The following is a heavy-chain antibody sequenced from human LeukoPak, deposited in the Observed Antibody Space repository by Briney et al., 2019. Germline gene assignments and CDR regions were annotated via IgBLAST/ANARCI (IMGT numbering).Heavy chain of an antibody. D-gene: IGHD6-19*01. J-gene: IGHJ3*02. V-gene: IGHV3-30*18. CDR2: ISYDGSNK. Sequence: GVSLRLSCAASGFTFSGYGMHWVRQAPGKGLEWVAVISYDGSNKYYADSVKGRFIISRDNSKNTLYVQMNSLRAEDTAVYYCAKYLAHSSGWLLDAFDIWGQGTMVTVSS. CDR1: GFTFSGYG. CDR3: AKYLAHSSGWLLDAFDI.